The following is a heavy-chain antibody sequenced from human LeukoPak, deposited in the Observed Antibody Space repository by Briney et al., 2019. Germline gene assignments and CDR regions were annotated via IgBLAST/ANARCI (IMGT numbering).Heavy chain of an antibody. V-gene: IGHV3-64*01. Sequence: GGSLRLSCAASGFSFSTYTMHWVRQAPGKGLEYVLAINSNVDTTYYANSVKGRFTISRDNSKNTMYLQMGTLRAEDMAVYYCARDGFDYWGQGTLVTVSS. CDR1: GFSFSTYT. CDR2: INSNVDTT. J-gene: IGHJ4*02. CDR3: ARDGFDY.